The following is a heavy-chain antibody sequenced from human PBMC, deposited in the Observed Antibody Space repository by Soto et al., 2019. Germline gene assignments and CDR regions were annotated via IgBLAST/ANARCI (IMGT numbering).Heavy chain of an antibody. Sequence: QVQLVQSGAEVKKPGSSVKVSCKASGGTFSSYAISWVRQAPGQGLEWMGGIIPIFGTANYAQKFQGRVTITADKSTSTAYMELSSLRSEDKAVYYCARGSNEGIRAAAPRDYYYGMDVWGQGTTVTVSS. V-gene: IGHV1-69*06. CDR2: IIPIFGTA. CDR3: ARGSNEGIRAAAPRDYYYGMDV. CDR1: GGTFSSYA. D-gene: IGHD6-13*01. J-gene: IGHJ6*02.